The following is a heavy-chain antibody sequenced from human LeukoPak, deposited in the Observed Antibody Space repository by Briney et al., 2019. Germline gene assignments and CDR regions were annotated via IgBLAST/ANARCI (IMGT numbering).Heavy chain of an antibody. D-gene: IGHD6-19*01. CDR3: AVSSGWYKLDY. Sequence: SETLSLTCTVSGDSISSGGYFWVWIRQPPGKGLEWLGSIYYSGSTYYNSSLRSRLTISVDRSKNQFSLRLSSVTAADTAVYYCAVSSGWYKLDYWGQGTLVTVSS. J-gene: IGHJ4*02. CDR2: IYYSGST. CDR1: GDSISSGGYF. V-gene: IGHV4-39*07.